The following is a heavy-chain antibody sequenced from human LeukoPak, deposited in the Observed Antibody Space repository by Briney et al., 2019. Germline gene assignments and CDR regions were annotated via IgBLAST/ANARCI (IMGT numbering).Heavy chain of an antibody. J-gene: IGHJ4*02. Sequence: GGSLRLSCAASGFTFPNFWMTWVRQAPGKGLEWVASMSQDGSEKFYVDSVKGRFTISRDNGKNSLHLQMNSLRAEDTALYYCAKDASRLATQVGDYWGQGTLVTVSS. CDR1: GFTFPNFW. CDR3: AKDASRLATQVGDY. D-gene: IGHD5-12*01. V-gene: IGHV3-7*03. CDR2: MSQDGSEK.